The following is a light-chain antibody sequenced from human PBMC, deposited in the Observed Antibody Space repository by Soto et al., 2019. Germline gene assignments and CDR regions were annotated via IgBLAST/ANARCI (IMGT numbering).Light chain of an antibody. CDR3: QQYNTYPT. Sequence: DIQMTQSPSTLSASVGDRGTISCRARQSMSTWLAGYQQKPGKAPKVQIYETSNLESGVPSRFSGSGSGTEFTLTISSLQPYDFGTDYCQQYNTYPTFGTGTKVDL. V-gene: IGKV1-5*03. J-gene: IGKJ3*01. CDR1: QSMSTW. CDR2: ETS.